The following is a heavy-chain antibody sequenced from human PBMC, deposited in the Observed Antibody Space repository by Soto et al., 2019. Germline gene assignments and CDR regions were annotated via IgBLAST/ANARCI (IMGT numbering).Heavy chain of an antibody. Sequence: QITLNESGPTQVKPRQTLTLTCTFSGFSLTTSGVGVGWIRQSQGKAPEWLALIYWDDDKRYSPSLKSRLTITKDTFKNQVVLTMADLDPADTATYYCAHRVLRTVFGLVTTTAIYFDFWGHGTPVAVSS. D-gene: IGHD3-3*01. V-gene: IGHV2-5*02. J-gene: IGHJ4*01. CDR1: GFSLTTSGVG. CDR3: AHRVLRTVFGLVTTTAIYFDF. CDR2: IYWDDDK.